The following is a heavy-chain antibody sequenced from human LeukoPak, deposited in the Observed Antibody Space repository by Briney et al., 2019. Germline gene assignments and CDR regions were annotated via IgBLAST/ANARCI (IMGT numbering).Heavy chain of an antibody. D-gene: IGHD5-18*01. J-gene: IGHJ4*02. CDR2: INPNSGGT. Sequence: ASVKVSCKASGYTFTGYYMHWARQAPGQGLEWMGWINPNSGGTNYAQKFQGRVTMTRDTTISTAYMELSRLRSDDTAVYYCASSLGVQLWPLFDYWGQGTLVTVSS. CDR3: ASSLGVQLWPLFDY. V-gene: IGHV1-2*02. CDR1: GYTFTGYY.